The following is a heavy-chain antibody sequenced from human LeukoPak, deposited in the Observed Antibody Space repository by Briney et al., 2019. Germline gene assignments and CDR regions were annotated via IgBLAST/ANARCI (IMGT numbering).Heavy chain of an antibody. CDR2: IIPIFGTA. D-gene: IGHD3-22*01. V-gene: IGHV1-69*05. J-gene: IGHJ4*02. Sequence: GSSVKVPCKAARGTFSSYAISWVRQAPGQGLEWMGRIIPIFGTANYAQKFQSRVTITTDESTSTACMELRSLRSDDTAVYYCARSDGSSGFDYWGQGTLVTVSS. CDR3: ARSDGSSGFDY. CDR1: RGTFSSYA.